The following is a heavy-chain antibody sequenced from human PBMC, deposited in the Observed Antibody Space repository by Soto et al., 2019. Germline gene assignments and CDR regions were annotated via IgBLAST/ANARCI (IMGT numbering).Heavy chain of an antibody. CDR1: GGSFSGYY. D-gene: IGHD3-10*01. V-gene: IGHV4-34*01. CDR2: INHSGST. J-gene: IGHJ4*02. Sequence: QVQLQQWGAGLLKPSETLSLTCAVYGGSFSGYYWSWIRQPPGKGLEWIGEINHSGSTNYNPSLKSRVTISVDTSKNQFSLKLSSVTAADTAVYYCARCSSAWNTMVRGVIHYWGQRTLVTVSS. CDR3: ARCSSAWNTMVRGVIHY.